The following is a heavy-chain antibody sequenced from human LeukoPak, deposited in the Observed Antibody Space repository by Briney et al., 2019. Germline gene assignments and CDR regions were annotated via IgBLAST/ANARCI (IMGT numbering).Heavy chain of an antibody. Sequence: GGSLRLSCAASGFAFSSHVMNWVRQAPGKGLEWVSSVSGSQDKTYYADSVKGRFTISRDHSKNTLFLQTDSLRADDTATYYCVCRAATVTSPWGAFDIWGQGTMVSASS. CDR2: VSGSQDKT. V-gene: IGHV3-23*01. D-gene: IGHD4-17*01. J-gene: IGHJ3*02. CDR1: GFAFSSHV. CDR3: VCRAATVTSPWGAFDI.